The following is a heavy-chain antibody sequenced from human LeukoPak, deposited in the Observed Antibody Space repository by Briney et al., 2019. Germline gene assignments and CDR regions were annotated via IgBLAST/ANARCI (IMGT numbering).Heavy chain of an antibody. D-gene: IGHD3-22*01. CDR3: ARHYYDSSGYFHFDY. CDR1: GGSISSSSYS. Sequence: SETLSLTCTVSGGSISSSSYSWGWIRQPPGKGLEWIGSIYYSGSTYYNPSLKSRVTISVDTSKNQFSLKLSSVTAADTAVYYCARHYYDSSGYFHFDYWGQGTLVTVSS. CDR2: IYYSGST. J-gene: IGHJ4*02. V-gene: IGHV4-39*01.